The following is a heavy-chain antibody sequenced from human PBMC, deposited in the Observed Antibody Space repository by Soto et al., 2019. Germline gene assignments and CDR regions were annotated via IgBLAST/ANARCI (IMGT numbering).Heavy chain of an antibody. V-gene: IGHV1-18*01. CDR2: ISAYNGNT. CDR3: ARGHHIVVVGEYNWFDP. Sequence: GASVKVSCKASGYTFTSYGISWVRQALGQGLEWMGWISAYNGNTNYAQKLQGRVTMTTDTSTSTAYMELRSLRSDDTAVYYCARGHHIVVVGEYNWFDPWGQGTLVT. CDR1: GYTFTSYG. J-gene: IGHJ5*02. D-gene: IGHD2-21*01.